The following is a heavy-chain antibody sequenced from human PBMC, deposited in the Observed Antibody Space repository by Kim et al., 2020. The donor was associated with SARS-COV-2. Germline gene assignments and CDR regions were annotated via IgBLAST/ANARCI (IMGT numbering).Heavy chain of an antibody. CDR1: GFTFTGYW. D-gene: IGHD3-3*01. CDR3: RTGLRSSDY. CDR2: IKQDGSEK. V-gene: IGHV3-7*03. Sequence: GGSLRLSCAASGFTFTGYWMTWVRQAPGKGLEWVANIKQDGSEKHYVDSVKGLFTISRDNAKNPLYLQMNSLRAEDTAVYYCRTGLRSSDYWGQGTLVTVSS. J-gene: IGHJ4*02.